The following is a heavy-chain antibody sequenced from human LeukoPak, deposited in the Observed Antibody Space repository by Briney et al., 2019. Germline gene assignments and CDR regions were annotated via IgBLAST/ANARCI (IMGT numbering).Heavy chain of an antibody. CDR2: IIPIFGTA. D-gene: IGHD5-12*01. J-gene: IGHJ4*02. CDR1: GGTFSSYA. CDR3: ARDSGHPSSFDY. V-gene: IGHV1-69*05. Sequence: SVKVSCKASGGTFSSYAISWVRQAPGQGLEWMGRIIPIFGTANYAQKFQGRVTITTDESTSTAYMELSSLRSEDTAVYYCARDSGHPSSFDYWGQGTLVTVSP.